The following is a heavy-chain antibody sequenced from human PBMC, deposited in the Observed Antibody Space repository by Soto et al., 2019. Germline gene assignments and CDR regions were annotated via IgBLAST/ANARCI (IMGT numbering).Heavy chain of an antibody. CDR3: AKAQPIHNWGDYFDY. J-gene: IGHJ4*01. Sequence: ASVKVSCKASGYTFTGYYMHWVRQAPGQGLEWMGWINPNSGDTNYAQKFQGWVTMTRDTSISTAYMELSRLRADDTAVYYCAKAQPIHNWGDYFDYWGYGTLVTVTS. CDR2: INPNSGDT. CDR1: GYTFTGYY. D-gene: IGHD7-27*01. V-gene: IGHV1-2*04.